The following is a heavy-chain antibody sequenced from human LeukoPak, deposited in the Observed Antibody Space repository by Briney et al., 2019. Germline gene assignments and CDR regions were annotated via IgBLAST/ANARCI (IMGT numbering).Heavy chain of an antibody. J-gene: IGHJ4*02. Sequence: GGSLRLSCAASGFTVRSYWMHWVRQVPGKGPVWVSHINSDGSNTGYADSVKGRFTISRDTAKNTLYLQMDSLRAEDTAVYYCVRQDIESYLGGYWGQGTLVTVSS. CDR2: INSDGSNT. D-gene: IGHD1-26*01. CDR3: VRQDIESYLGGY. V-gene: IGHV3-74*01. CDR1: GFTVRSYW.